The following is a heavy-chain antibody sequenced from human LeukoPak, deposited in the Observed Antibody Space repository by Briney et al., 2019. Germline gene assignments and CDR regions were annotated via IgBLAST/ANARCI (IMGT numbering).Heavy chain of an antibody. V-gene: IGHV3-21*01. D-gene: IGHD5-18*01. J-gene: IGHJ5*02. CDR1: GFTFSSYS. CDR2: ISSSSSYI. Sequence: GGSLRLSCAASGFTFSSYSMNWVRQAPGGGLEWVSSISSSSSYIYYADSVKGRFTISRDNAKNSLYLQMNSLRAEDTAVYYCARAAGRGYSYGYGWFDPWGQGTLVTVSS. CDR3: ARAAGRGYSYGYGWFDP.